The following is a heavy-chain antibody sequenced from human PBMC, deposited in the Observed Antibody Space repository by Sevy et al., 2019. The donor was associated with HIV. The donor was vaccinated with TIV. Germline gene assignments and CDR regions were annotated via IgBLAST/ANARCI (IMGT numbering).Heavy chain of an antibody. V-gene: IGHV3-23*01. CDR1: GFTFSGYA. CDR2: ISGSGGSK. J-gene: IGHJ4*02. D-gene: IGHD3-10*01. Sequence: GGSLRLSCAASGFTFSGYAMSWIRQAPGKGLEWVAAISGSGGSKYYADSVKGRFTISRDNSKNTLYLQMNSLRTEDTAVYYWARDCGSGSYDDWGQGTLVTVSS. CDR3: ARDCGSGSYDD.